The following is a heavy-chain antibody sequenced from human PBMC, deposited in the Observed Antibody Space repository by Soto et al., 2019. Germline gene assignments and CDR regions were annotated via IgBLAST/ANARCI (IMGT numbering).Heavy chain of an antibody. CDR1: GFTFSSYG. CDR2: ISYDGSNK. CDR3: AKEQVVPAAISGFFDY. Sequence: HPGVSLRLSCAASGFTFSSYGMHWVRQAPGKGLEWVAVISYDGSNKYYADSVKGRFTISRDNSRNTLYLQMNSLRAEDTAVYYCAKEQVVPAAISGFFDYWGQGTLVTVSS. J-gene: IGHJ4*02. V-gene: IGHV3-30*18. D-gene: IGHD2-2*02.